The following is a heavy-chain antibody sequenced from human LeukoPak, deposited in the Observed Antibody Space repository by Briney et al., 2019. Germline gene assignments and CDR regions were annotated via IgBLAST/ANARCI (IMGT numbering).Heavy chain of an antibody. D-gene: IGHD1-26*01. Sequence: SETLSLTCTVSGGPISSGSYSWSWIRQPAGKGLEWIGRIYTSGSTNYNPSLKSRVTISVDTSKNQFSLKVSSVTAADTAVYYCARAPSVGATTFAYYYMDVWGKGTTVTVSS. V-gene: IGHV4-61*02. CDR3: ARAPSVGATTFAYYYMDV. CDR1: GGPISSGSYS. J-gene: IGHJ6*03. CDR2: IYTSGST.